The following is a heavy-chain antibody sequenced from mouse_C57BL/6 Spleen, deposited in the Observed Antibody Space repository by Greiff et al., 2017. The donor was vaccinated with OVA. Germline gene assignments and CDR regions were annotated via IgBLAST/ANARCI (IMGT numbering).Heavy chain of an antibody. CDR3: ARERDYYGSSPHWYFDV. CDR2: INYDGSST. Sequence: EVMLVESEGGLVQPGSSMKLSCTASGFTFSDYYMAWVRQVPEKGLEWVANINYDGSSTYYLDSLKSRFIISRDNAKNILYLQMSSLKSEDTATYYCARERDYYGSSPHWYFDVWGTGTTVTVSS. CDR1: GFTFSDYY. V-gene: IGHV5-16*01. J-gene: IGHJ1*03. D-gene: IGHD1-1*01.